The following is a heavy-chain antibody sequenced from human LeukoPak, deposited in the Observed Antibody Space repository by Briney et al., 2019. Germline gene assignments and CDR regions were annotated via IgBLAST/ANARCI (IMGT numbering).Heavy chain of an antibody. CDR1: GFTFSSYA. V-gene: IGHV3-23*01. Sequence: GGSLRLSCAGSGFTFSSYAMSWVRQAPGKGLEWASAISDTGATTYDADSVKGRFTISRDNSRSTLYLQMNSLRAEDSALYYCAKDTSIGRYCTNGVCSPFDYWGQGTLVTVSS. CDR2: ISDTGATT. J-gene: IGHJ4*02. CDR3: AKDTSIGRYCTNGVCSPFDY. D-gene: IGHD2-8*01.